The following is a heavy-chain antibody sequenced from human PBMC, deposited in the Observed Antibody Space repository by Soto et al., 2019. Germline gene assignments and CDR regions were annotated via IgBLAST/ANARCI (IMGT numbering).Heavy chain of an antibody. D-gene: IGHD2-2*01. Sequence: QVQLVQSGAEVKKPGSSVKVSCKASGGTFSSYTMSWVRQAPGQGIEWMGRIIPILGIANYAQKFQGRVTITADKSTSTAYMELSSLRSEDTAVYYCARDRSEVVPAAIGDGMDVWGQGTTVTVSS. CDR1: GGTFSSYT. V-gene: IGHV1-69*08. CDR2: IIPILGIA. J-gene: IGHJ6*02. CDR3: ARDRSEVVPAAIGDGMDV.